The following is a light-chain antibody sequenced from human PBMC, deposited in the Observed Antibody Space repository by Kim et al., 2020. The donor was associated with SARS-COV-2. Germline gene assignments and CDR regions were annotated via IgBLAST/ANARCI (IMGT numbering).Light chain of an antibody. CDR2: GAS. J-gene: IGKJ2*03. CDR3: QEYGSSPGS. V-gene: IGKV3-20*01. Sequence: EIVLTQSPGTLSLSPGERATLSCRASQSVSSSYLAWYQQKPGQAPRLLIYGASSRATGIPDRFSGSGSGTDFTLTISRLEPEDFAVYYCQEYGSSPGSCGQGTKREI. CDR1: QSVSSSY.